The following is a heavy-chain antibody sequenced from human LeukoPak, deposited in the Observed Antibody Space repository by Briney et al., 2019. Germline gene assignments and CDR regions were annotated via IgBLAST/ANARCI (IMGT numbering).Heavy chain of an antibody. Sequence: GGSLRLSCAASGFTFSSYEMNWVRQAPGKGLEWVSYISSSGSTIYYADSVKGRFTISRDNAKNSLYLQMNSLRAEDTAVYYCARDRGFEYFDYWGQGTLVTVSS. V-gene: IGHV3-48*03. CDR3: ARDRGFEYFDY. J-gene: IGHJ4*02. CDR2: ISSSGSTI. CDR1: GFTFSSYE.